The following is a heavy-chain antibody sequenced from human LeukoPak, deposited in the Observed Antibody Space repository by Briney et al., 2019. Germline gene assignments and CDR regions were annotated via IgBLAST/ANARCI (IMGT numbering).Heavy chain of an antibody. J-gene: IGHJ6*03. Sequence: SETLSLTCTVSGGSISSSSYYWGWIRQPLGKGLEWIGSIYYSGSTYYNPSLKSRVTISVDTSKNQFSLKLSSVTAADTAVYYCARVGPSSGWYQDYYYYYMDVWGKGTTVTVSS. D-gene: IGHD6-19*01. CDR1: GGSISSSSYY. V-gene: IGHV4-39*07. CDR2: IYYSGST. CDR3: ARVGPSSGWYQDYYYYYMDV.